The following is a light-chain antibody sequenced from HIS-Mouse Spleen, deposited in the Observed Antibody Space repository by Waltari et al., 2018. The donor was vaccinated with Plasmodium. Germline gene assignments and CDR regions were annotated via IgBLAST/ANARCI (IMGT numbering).Light chain of an antibody. CDR3: QAWDSSTDYV. CDR2: QDS. Sequence: SYELTQPPSVSVSPGQTASITCSGSKLGDIYACLYQQKTGQSHMLVIYQDSKRHSGIPWRFSGSNSGNTATLTISGTQAMDEADYYCQAWDSSTDYVFGTGTKVTVL. J-gene: IGLJ1*01. V-gene: IGLV3-1*01. CDR1: KLGDIY.